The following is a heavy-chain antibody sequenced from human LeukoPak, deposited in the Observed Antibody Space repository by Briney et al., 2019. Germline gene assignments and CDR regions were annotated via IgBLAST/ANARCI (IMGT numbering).Heavy chain of an antibody. CDR2: IKQDGSEK. V-gene: IGHV3-7*01. Sequence: GGSLRLSCAASGFTFSSYWMSWVRQPPGEGLEGVANIKQDGSEKYYVDSVKGRFTISRDNDKNSLYLQMNSLRAEDTAVYYCAREGSSWYAGWFQPWGQGTLVTVSS. CDR1: GFTFSSYW. CDR3: AREGSSWYAGWFQP. D-gene: IGHD6-13*01. J-gene: IGHJ5*02.